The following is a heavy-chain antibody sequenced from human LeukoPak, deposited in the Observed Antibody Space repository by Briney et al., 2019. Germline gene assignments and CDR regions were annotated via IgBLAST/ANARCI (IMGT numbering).Heavy chain of an antibody. CDR3: ARAWWFGSRWFDP. CDR2: INHSGST. D-gene: IGHD3-10*01. J-gene: IGHJ5*02. Sequence: SETLSPTCAVYGGSFSGYYWSWIRQPPGKGLEWIGEINHSGSTNYNPSLKSRVTISVDTSKNQFSLKLSSVTAADTAVYYCARAWWFGSRWFDPWGQGTLVTVSS. V-gene: IGHV4-34*01. CDR1: GGSFSGYY.